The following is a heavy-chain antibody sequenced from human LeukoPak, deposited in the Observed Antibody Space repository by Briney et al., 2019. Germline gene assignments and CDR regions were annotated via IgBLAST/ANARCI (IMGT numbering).Heavy chain of an antibody. CDR1: GFTFTTYW. CDR2: IKQDGTEK. J-gene: IGHJ4*02. D-gene: IGHD6-19*01. V-gene: IGHV3-7*01. CDR3: AKGVAGTETMGDY. Sequence: GGSLRLSCAASGFTFTTYWMSWVRQPPGKGLEWVANIKQDGTEKYYVDSVKGRFTISRDNAKNSLYLQMNSLRAEDTAVYYCAKGVAGTETMGDYWGQGTLVTVSS.